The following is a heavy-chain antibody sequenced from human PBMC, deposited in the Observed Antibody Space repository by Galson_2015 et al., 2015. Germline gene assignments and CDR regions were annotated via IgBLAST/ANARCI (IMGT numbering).Heavy chain of an antibody. CDR2: IYYSGST. Sequence: LSLTCTVSGGSIRSGGYYWSWIRQHPGTGLEWIGYIYYSGSTYYNPSLKSRVTISVDTSKNQFSLKLSSVTAADTAVYYCAREDTAMAQEGGFDYWGQGTLVTVSS. J-gene: IGHJ4*02. D-gene: IGHD5-18*01. CDR3: AREDTAMAQEGGFDY. V-gene: IGHV4-31*03. CDR1: GGSIRSGGYY.